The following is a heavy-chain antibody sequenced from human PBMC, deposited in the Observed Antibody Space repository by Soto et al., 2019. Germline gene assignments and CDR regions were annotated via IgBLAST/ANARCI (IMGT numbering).Heavy chain of an antibody. Sequence: QVQLQESGPGLVKPSETMSLSCTVSGGSISSYYWSWFRQSPGKRMEWIGYVHHSWGSSYNPSLQRGFAISLDTSMSQFSLKVTSVTATDTAVYYCARQGFGPLHGLVDGWGQGTTVTVSS. CDR3: ARQGFGPLHGLVDG. D-gene: IGHD3-10*01. J-gene: IGHJ6*02. V-gene: IGHV4-59*08. CDR2: VHHSWGS. CDR1: GGSISSYY.